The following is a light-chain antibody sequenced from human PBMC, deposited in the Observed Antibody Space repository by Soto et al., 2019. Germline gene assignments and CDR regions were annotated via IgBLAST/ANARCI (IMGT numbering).Light chain of an antibody. Sequence: EIVLTQSPATLSLSPGERATLSCRASQSVSGYFAWYQQKPGQAPRLLIYDVSNRAPGIPARFSGSGSGTDFTLTISSLEPKDFAVYYCQQRSNWPSTFGGGTKLEIK. CDR3: QQRSNWPST. V-gene: IGKV3-11*01. CDR2: DVS. CDR1: QSVSGY. J-gene: IGKJ4*01.